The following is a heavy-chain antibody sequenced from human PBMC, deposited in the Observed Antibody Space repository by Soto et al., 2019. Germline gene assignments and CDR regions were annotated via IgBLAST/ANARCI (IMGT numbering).Heavy chain of an antibody. Sequence: GGSLRLSCAASGFTFSPHGMNWVRQAPGKGLEWISYISYNSDIKYYADSVKGRFTISRDNAKNSLFLHMNGLRPEDTAVYYCARYGSGRGYKDPFDYWGHGTLVTVSS. V-gene: IGHV3-48*01. CDR1: GFTFSPHG. J-gene: IGHJ4*01. D-gene: IGHD3-10*01. CDR2: ISYNSDIK. CDR3: ARYGSGRGYKDPFDY.